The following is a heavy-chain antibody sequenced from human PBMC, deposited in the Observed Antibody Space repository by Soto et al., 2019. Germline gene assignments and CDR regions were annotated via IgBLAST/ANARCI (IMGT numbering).Heavy chain of an antibody. D-gene: IGHD3-10*01. V-gene: IGHV1-2*06. Sequence: QVQLVQSGAEVKKPGAPVKVSCKAPGYTVTGYYMHWVRQAPGQGLEWMGRINSNSGGKHYAQKSQGRATLTRDTSRSPASMERSRLRSADAAVYCCPSDVPPAPGSADYFSCGMDVWGQGTTVTVSS. CDR1: GYTVTGYY. CDR3: PSDVPPAPGSADYFSCGMDV. CDR2: INSNSGGK. J-gene: IGHJ6*02.